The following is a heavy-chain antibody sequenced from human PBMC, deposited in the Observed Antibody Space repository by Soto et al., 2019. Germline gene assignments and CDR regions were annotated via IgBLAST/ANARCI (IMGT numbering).Heavy chain of an antibody. Sequence: QLLESGGGLVRPGGSLRLSCAASGFSFSTYAIIWGRQAPGKGLEWVSGISGRGDKTDYADSVTGRFTISRANSKKTLYFQMNSLRAEDTAMSYCANAILRFLEWDDGVAIWGLGTTVTVSS. CDR1: GFSFSTYA. J-gene: IGHJ6*02. CDR3: ANAILRFLEWDDGVAI. CDR2: ISGRGDKT. V-gene: IGHV3-23*01. D-gene: IGHD3-3*01.